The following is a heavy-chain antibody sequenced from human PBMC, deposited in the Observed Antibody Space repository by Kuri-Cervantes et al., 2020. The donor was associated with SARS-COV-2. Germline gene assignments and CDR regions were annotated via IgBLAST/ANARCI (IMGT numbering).Heavy chain of an antibody. V-gene: IGHV3-19*01. D-gene: IGHD3-3*01. J-gene: IGHJ4*02. CDR1: GFTFSNSD. Sequence: GESLKISCAASGFTFSNSDMNWVRQAPGKGLEWVSGVSWNGSRTHYADSVKGRFTISRDNAKNSLYLQMNSLRAEDTAVYYCARSYYDFWSGSENLYFDYWGQGTLVTDSS. CDR2: VSWNGSRT. CDR3: ARSYYDFWSGSENLYFDY.